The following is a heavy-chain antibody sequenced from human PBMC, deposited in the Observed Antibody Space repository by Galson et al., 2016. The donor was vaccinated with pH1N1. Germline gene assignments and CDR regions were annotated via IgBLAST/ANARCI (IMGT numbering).Heavy chain of an antibody. J-gene: IGHJ4*02. D-gene: IGHD3-3*02. CDR1: GFTFGAHT. CDR2: IGDAI. Sequence: SLRLSCAASGFTFGAHTMNWVRQAPGKGLEWVASIGDAIFYADSVRGRFTISRDNAKSTLYLQMNSLRAEDTSIYYCTRDVPFTSFDYWGQGTPVTVSS. CDR3: TRDVPFTSFDY. V-gene: IGHV3-21*06.